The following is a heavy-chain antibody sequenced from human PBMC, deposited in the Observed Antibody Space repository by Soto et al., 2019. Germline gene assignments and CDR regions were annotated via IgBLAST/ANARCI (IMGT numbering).Heavy chain of an antibody. Sequence: GASVKVSCKASGYTFFTYDISWVRQAPGQGLEWMGWISTYSGDTKYAQKFQGRDTMTTDTSTTTAYLELRSLRSDDTAVYYCARHHGPTTSENWFDPWGQGTLVTVPS. D-gene: IGHD5-12*01. V-gene: IGHV1-18*01. CDR1: GYTFFTYD. CDR2: ISTYSGDT. J-gene: IGHJ5*02. CDR3: ARHHGPTTSENWFDP.